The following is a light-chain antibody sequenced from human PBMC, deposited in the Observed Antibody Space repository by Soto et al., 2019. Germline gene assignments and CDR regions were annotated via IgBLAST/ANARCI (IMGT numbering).Light chain of an antibody. CDR2: MAS. V-gene: IGKV1-5*03. J-gene: IGKJ1*01. CDR3: EQYNSYWT. Sequence: DIQMTQSPSTLSASVGDRVTITCRATQSISSWLAWYQQKPGKAPMLLIYMASRLESGVPARVSCSGSGREFTLTISSLQPDDFAPYYCEQYNSYWTFGQGTKVEIK. CDR1: QSISSW.